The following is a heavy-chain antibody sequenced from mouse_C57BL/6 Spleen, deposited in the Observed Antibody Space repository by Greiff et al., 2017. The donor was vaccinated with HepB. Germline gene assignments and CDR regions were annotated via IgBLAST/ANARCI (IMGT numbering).Heavy chain of an antibody. CDR2: IRLKSDNYAT. CDR1: GFTFSNYW. J-gene: IGHJ3*01. CDR3: TAFYYSNPAY. Sequence: EVHLVESGGGLVQPGGSMKLSCVASGFTFSNYWMNWVRQSPEKGLEWVAQIRLKSDNYATHYAESVKGRFTISRDDSKSSVYLQMNNLRAEDTGIYYCTAFYYSNPAYWGQGTLVTVSA. V-gene: IGHV6-3*01. D-gene: IGHD2-5*01.